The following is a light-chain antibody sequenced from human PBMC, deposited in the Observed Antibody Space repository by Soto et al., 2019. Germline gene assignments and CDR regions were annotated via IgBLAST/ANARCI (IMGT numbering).Light chain of an antibody. CDR3: QQYNNWWT. V-gene: IGKV3-15*01. CDR1: QSVDGN. CDR2: GAS. J-gene: IGKJ1*01. Sequence: EILMTQSPATLSVSPGERATLACRASQSVDGNLAWYQQKPGQAPRLLIYGASTRATGISARFSGSGSGTEFTLTISSLQSEDFGVYYCQQYNNWWTFGQGTKVEIK.